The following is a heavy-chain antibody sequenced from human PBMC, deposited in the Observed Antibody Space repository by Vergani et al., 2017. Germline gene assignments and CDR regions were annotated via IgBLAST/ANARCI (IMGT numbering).Heavy chain of an antibody. D-gene: IGHD7-27*01. Sequence: QVQLQESGPGLVKPSETLSLTCTVSGGSISNYYWSWIRQPPGKGLEWIGYIYYSGSTNYNPSLKSRVTISVDTSKNQFSLKLSSVTAADTAVYYCTTDILGMRYFDYWGQGTLVTVSS. CDR2: IYYSGST. CDR1: GGSISNYY. J-gene: IGHJ4*02. CDR3: TTDILGMRYFDY. V-gene: IGHV4-59*01.